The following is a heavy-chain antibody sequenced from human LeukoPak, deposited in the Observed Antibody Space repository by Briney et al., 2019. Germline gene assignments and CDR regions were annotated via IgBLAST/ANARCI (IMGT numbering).Heavy chain of an antibody. Sequence: GGSLRLSCEASGFAFSSSGMHWVRQAPGKGLEWVAVIWSDESHKYYADSVKGRFTISRDNSKNTLYLQMNSLRAEDTAVYYCAKDYRVRSGQLSYLENWGQGTLVTVSS. CDR1: GFAFSSSG. CDR2: IWSDESHK. V-gene: IGHV3-33*06. CDR3: AKDYRVRSGQLSYLEN. J-gene: IGHJ4*02. D-gene: IGHD3-16*02.